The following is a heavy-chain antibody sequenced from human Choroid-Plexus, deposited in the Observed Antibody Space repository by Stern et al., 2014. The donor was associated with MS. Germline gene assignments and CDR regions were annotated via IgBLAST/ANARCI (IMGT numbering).Heavy chain of an antibody. CDR3: AKDRQYLTYFFDH. D-gene: IGHD2/OR15-2a*01. Sequence: MQLVESGGGVVQPGRPLRLSCVASGFTFGSCAMHWVRQAPGKGLEWVAGFSYDVSNKYYADSVKGRFTISRDNSQNTLYMQMSSLRPEDTAVYYCAKDRQYLTYFFDHWGQGSLVTVSS. J-gene: IGHJ5*02. CDR2: FSYDVSNK. V-gene: IGHV3-30*18. CDR1: GFTFGSCA.